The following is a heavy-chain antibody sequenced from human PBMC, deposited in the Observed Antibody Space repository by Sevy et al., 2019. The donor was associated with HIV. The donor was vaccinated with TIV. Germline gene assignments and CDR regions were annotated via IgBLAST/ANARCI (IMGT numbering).Heavy chain of an antibody. J-gene: IGHJ4*02. CDR2: INANSGDT. CDR1: GYTFTGYY. V-gene: IGHV1-2*02. D-gene: IGHD6-13*01. Sequence: APVKVSCKASGYTFTGYYMHWVRQAPGQGLEWMGWINANSGDTSYAQKFQGRVTMTRDTSISTAYMEVSRLRSDDTAVYYCVAEGSSWYVYWGQGTLVTVSS. CDR3: VAEGSSWYVY.